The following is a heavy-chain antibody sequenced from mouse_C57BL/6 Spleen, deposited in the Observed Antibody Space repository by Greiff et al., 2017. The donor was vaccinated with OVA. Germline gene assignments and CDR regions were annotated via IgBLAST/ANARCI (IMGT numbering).Heavy chain of an antibody. CDR2: IDPETGGT. CDR3: ARRWDY. Sequence: QVQLKQSGAELVRPGASVTLSCKASGYTFTDYEMHWVKQTPVHGLEWIGAIDPETGGTAYNQKFKGKAILTADKSSSTAYMELRSLTSEDSAVYFCARRWDYWGQGTTLTVSS. J-gene: IGHJ2*01. V-gene: IGHV1-15*01. D-gene: IGHD2-3*01. CDR1: GYTFTDYE.